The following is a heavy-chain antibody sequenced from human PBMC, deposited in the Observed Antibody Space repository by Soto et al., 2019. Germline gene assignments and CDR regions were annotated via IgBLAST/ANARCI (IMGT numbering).Heavy chain of an antibody. J-gene: IGHJ4*02. Sequence: WRSLRLSCAASAFTFSSYAMHWLRQAPGKGLEWVAVISYDGSNKYYADSVKGRFTISRDNSKNTLYLQMNSLRAEDTAVYYCARARLPMIVVVITTEPSDYWGQGSLVTVSS. CDR3: ARARLPMIVVVITTEPSDY. V-gene: IGHV3-30-3*01. CDR2: ISYDGSNK. CDR1: AFTFSSYA. D-gene: IGHD3-22*01.